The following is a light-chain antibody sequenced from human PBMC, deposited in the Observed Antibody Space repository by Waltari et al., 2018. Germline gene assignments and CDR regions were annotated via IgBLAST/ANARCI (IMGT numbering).Light chain of an antibody. J-gene: IGLJ2*01. V-gene: IGLV3-1*01. Sequence: SFDLTQPPSVSVSPGQTATITCSGHKFRDDNACWFHQRPGQSPVLVIYQDTKRPPGIPERFSGSNSGNTATLTITGTQAMDEGDYYCQAWDISTVVFGGGTKLTVL. CDR1: KFRDDN. CDR2: QDT. CDR3: QAWDISTVV.